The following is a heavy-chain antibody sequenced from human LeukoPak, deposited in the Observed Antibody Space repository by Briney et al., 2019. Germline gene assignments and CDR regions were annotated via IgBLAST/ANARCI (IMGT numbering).Heavy chain of an antibody. V-gene: IGHV4-39*01. J-gene: IGHJ6*03. CDR2: IYYSETT. CDR1: GGSINSANYY. Sequence: KASETLSLTCTVSGGSINSANYYWGWLRQPPGKGLEWIDSIYYSETTYDNPSLKSRVTISIETSKNQFSLKLSSVTASDTAVYYCARQRADYYYYYVDAWGKGTTVAVS. CDR3: ARQRADYYYYYVDA.